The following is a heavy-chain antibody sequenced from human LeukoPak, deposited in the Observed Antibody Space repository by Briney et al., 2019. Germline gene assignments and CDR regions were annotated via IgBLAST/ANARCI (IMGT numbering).Heavy chain of an antibody. Sequence: PGGSLRLSCAASGFTFSSYGMHWVRQAPGKGLEWVAVISYDGSNKYYADSVKGRFTISRDNSKNTLYLQMNSLRAEDTAVYYCARELSGSYYSFYYYYMDVWGKGTTVTVSS. CDR1: GFTFSSYG. CDR2: ISYDGSNK. CDR3: ARELSGSYYSFYYYYMDV. V-gene: IGHV3-30*03. D-gene: IGHD1-26*01. J-gene: IGHJ6*03.